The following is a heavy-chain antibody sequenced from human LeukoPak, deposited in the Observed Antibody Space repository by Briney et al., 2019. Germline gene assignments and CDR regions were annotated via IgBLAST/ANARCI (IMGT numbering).Heavy chain of an antibody. Sequence: GGSLRLSCAASGFTFSNYGMHWVRQAPGKGLEWVAFIRYDGSNKYYADSVKGRITISRDNSKNMLYLQMNSPRAEDTAVYYCAKGKFGELLPSDYWGQGTLVTVSS. V-gene: IGHV3-30*02. J-gene: IGHJ4*02. D-gene: IGHD3-10*01. CDR1: GFTFSNYG. CDR3: AKGKFGELLPSDY. CDR2: IRYDGSNK.